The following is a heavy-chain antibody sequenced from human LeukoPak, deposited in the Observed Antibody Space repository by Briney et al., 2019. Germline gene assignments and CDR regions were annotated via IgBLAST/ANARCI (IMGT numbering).Heavy chain of an antibody. CDR1: GFTFGDYA. Sequence: GGSLRLSCTASGFTFGDYAMSWFRQAPGKGLEWVGFIRSKAYGGTTEYAASVKGRFTISRDDSKSIAYLQMNSLKTEDTTVYYCTRGTIFGVVMPDYWGQGTLVTASS. V-gene: IGHV3-49*03. CDR2: IRSKAYGGTT. J-gene: IGHJ4*02. CDR3: TRGTIFGVVMPDY. D-gene: IGHD3-3*01.